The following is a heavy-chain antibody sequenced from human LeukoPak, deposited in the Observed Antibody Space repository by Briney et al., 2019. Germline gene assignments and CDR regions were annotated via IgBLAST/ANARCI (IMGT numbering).Heavy chain of an antibody. Sequence: SETLSLTCAVSGGSISSGGYSWSWIRQPPGKGLEWIGYIYDSGSTYYNPSLKSRVTISLDRSKNQFSLKLSSVTAADTAVYYCARYGGSGTYFFDYWGRGTLVTISS. CDR1: GGSISSGGYS. J-gene: IGHJ4*02. D-gene: IGHD3-10*01. V-gene: IGHV4-30-2*01. CDR3: ARYGGSGTYFFDY. CDR2: IYDSGST.